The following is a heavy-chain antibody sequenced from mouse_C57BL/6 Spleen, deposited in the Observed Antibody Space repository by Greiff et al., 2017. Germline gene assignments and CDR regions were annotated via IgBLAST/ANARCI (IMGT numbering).Heavy chain of an antibody. J-gene: IGHJ4*01. CDR3: ATGGSYYNDAMYD. V-gene: IGHV1-50*01. CDR2: IDPSDSYT. Sequence: QVQLQQPGAELVKPGASVKLSCKASGYTFTSYWMQWVKQRPGQGLEWIGEIDPSDSYTNYNQKFKGKATLTVDTSSSTAYMQLSSLTSEDSAVYYCATGGSYYNDAMYDWGQGTSVTVSS. CDR1: GYTFTSYW. D-gene: IGHD2-12*01.